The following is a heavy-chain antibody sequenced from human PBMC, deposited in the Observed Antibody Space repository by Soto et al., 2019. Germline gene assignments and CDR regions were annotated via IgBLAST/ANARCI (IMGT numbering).Heavy chain of an antibody. V-gene: IGHV3-33*01. Sequence: QVQLVESGGGVVQPGRSLRLSCAASGFTFSSYGMHWVRQAPGKGLEWVAVIWYDGSNKYYEDSVKGRFTISRDNSKTTVYLQMNSLRDEDTAVYYCARDMDDYIWGSPNWFDPWGKGTLVTVSS. CDR2: IWYDGSNK. J-gene: IGHJ5*02. D-gene: IGHD3-16*01. CDR3: ARDMDDYIWGSPNWFDP. CDR1: GFTFSSYG.